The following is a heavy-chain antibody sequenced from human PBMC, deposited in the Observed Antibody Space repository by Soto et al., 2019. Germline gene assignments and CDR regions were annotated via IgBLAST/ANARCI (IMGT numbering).Heavy chain of an antibody. J-gene: IGHJ4*02. Sequence: QVQLQQWGAGLLKPSETLSLTCAVYGGSFSGYYWSWIRQPPGKGLEWIGEINHSGSTNYNPSLNTRVTTSGDTSKDQFSLKLSSVAAADTAGYYWARARTHTAMDDWGQGTLVTVSS. CDR2: INHSGST. CDR3: ARARTHTAMDD. CDR1: GGSFSGYY. D-gene: IGHD5-18*01. V-gene: IGHV4-34*01.